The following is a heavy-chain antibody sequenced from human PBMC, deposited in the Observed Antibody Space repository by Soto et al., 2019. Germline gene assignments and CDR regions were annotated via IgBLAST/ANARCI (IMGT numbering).Heavy chain of an antibody. CDR1: GGTFSSYT. V-gene: IGHV1-69*02. D-gene: IGHD3-3*01. CDR3: ATAHYDFWSGYYSWREYYFDY. Sequence: ASVKVSCKASGGTFSSYTISWVRQAPGQGLEWMGRIIPILGIANYAQKFQGRVTITADKSTSTAYMELSSLRSEDTAVYYCATAHYDFWSGYYSWREYYFDYWGQGTLVTVSS. CDR2: IIPILGIA. J-gene: IGHJ4*02.